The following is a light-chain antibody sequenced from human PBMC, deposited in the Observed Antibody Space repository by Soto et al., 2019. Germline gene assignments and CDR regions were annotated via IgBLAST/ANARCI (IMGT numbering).Light chain of an antibody. CDR3: QKYNSAPRT. Sequence: DVQMTQAPSSLSASVGDRVTITCRASQGISNYLAWYQQKPGKVPKLLLYAASILQSGVPSRFIGSGSGTDFTLTISSLQPEDVATYYCQKYNSAPRTFGGGNKVEIK. CDR1: QGISNY. J-gene: IGKJ4*01. CDR2: AAS. V-gene: IGKV1-27*01.